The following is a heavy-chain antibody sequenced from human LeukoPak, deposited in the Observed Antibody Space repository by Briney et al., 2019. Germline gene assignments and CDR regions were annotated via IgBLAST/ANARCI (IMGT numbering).Heavy chain of an antibody. CDR3: VRQKAVSADFEY. V-gene: IGHV4-59*08. J-gene: IGHJ4*01. Sequence: SETLSLTCTASGGSISSYFWSWFRQSPGKGLEWIGNVHYSGTNTYNPSLESRLSMSVDTSKNQFSLPLNSATAADTAVYYCVRQKAVSADFEYWGQGTLVTVAS. D-gene: IGHD1-26*01. CDR1: GGSISSYF. CDR2: VHYSGTN.